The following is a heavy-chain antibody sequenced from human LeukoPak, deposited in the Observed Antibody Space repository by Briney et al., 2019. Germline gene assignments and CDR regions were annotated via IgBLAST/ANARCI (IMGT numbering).Heavy chain of an antibody. CDR1: GGSISTYY. CDR2: IHTGGST. J-gene: IGHJ4*02. CDR3: AREGSMTARPFVSIDY. V-gene: IGHV4-4*07. D-gene: IGHD6-6*01. Sequence: SETLSLTCTVSGGSISTYYWSWIRQPAGKGLEWIGRIHTGGSTDYNPSLESRVTMSVDTSRDQFSLKLSSVTAADTAVYYCAREGSMTARPFVSIDYWGQGTLVTVSS.